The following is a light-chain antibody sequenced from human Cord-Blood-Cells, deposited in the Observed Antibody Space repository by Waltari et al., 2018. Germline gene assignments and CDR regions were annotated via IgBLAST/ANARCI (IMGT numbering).Light chain of an antibody. CDR3: QQYDNLPFT. Sequence: IQMIQSPSSLSASVGDRVTITCQARQDISNYLNWYQQKPGHTPNFLNYDASNLETGVPTRFSGSGSGTDFTFTISSLQPEDIATYYCQQYDNLPFTFGQGTKLEIK. CDR1: QDISNY. CDR2: DAS. J-gene: IGKJ2*01. V-gene: IGKV1-33*01.